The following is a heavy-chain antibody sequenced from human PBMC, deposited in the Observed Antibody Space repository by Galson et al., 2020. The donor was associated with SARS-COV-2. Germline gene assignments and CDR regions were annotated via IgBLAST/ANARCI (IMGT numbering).Heavy chain of an antibody. D-gene: IGHD3-16*01. CDR1: GFTVSDTS. CDR2: ISPGGSA. CDR3: ARSEDMILYDL. V-gene: IGHV3-53*01. Sequence: GESLKISCAASGFTVSDTSMRWVRRAPGKGLEWVSYISPGGSAYYADPVRGRFTISRDKSRNTVSLQMNRLRDDDTAFYYCARSEDMILYDLWGQGTLVTVSS. J-gene: IGHJ5*02.